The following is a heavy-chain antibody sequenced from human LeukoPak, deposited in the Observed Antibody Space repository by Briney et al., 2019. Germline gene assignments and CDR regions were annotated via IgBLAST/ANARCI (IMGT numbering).Heavy chain of an antibody. Sequence: AASVKVSCKASGYTFTSYGISWVRQAPGQGLEWMGWISAYNGNTNYAQKLQGRVTMTTDTSTSTAYMELRSLRSDDTAVYYCARDERYQLPPANWFDPWGQGTLVTVSS. D-gene: IGHD2-2*01. CDR3: ARDERYQLPPANWFDP. V-gene: IGHV1-18*01. CDR2: ISAYNGNT. CDR1: GYTFTSYG. J-gene: IGHJ5*02.